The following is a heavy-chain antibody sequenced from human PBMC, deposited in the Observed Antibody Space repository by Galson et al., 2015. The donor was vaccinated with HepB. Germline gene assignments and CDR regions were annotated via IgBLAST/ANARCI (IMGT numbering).Heavy chain of an antibody. J-gene: IGHJ4*02. CDR2: ISSNGGST. CDR3: VKYRRTADDTARSGYFDY. CDR1: GFTFSSYA. Sequence: SLRLSCAASGFTFSSYAMHWVRQAPGKGLEYVSAISSNGGSTYYADSVKGRFTISRDNSKNTLYLQTSSLRAEDTAVYYCVKYRRTADDTARSGYFDYWGQGTLVTVSS. D-gene: IGHD5-18*01. V-gene: IGHV3-64D*06.